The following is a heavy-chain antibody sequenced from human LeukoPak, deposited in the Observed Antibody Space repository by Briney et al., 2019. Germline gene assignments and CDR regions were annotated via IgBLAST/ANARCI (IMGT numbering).Heavy chain of an antibody. V-gene: IGHV3-74*01. Sequence: GGSLRLSCAASGITFNNYWMHWVRQAPGKGLVWVSRINSAGSTTNHADSVKGRFTISRDNGKNTLYLQMNSLRAEDTAVYYCARGLYSTSQGGDYWGQGTLVTVSS. D-gene: IGHD6-13*01. CDR3: ARGLYSTSQGGDY. J-gene: IGHJ4*02. CDR2: INSAGSTT. CDR1: GITFNNYW.